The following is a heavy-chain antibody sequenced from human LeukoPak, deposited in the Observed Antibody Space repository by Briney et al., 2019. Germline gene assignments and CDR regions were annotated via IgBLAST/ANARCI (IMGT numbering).Heavy chain of an antibody. CDR2: TYYDGST. J-gene: IGHJ4*02. D-gene: IGHD3-10*01. V-gene: IGHV4-39*07. CDR1: GGSISIANYF. Sequence: SETLSLTCTVSGGSISIANYFWGWIRQPPGKGLEWIGSTYYDGSTYYNPSLKSRVTISRDTSKDQFSLKLSSVTAADTAVYYCARTYYYASGTSPFDYWGQGTLVTVSS. CDR3: ARTYYYASGTSPFDY.